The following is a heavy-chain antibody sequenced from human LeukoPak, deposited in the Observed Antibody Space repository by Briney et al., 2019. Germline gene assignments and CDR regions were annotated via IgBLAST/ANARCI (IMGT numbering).Heavy chain of an antibody. J-gene: IGHJ4*02. D-gene: IGHD5-18*01. CDR1: GFTFSSYA. Sequence: GGSLRLSCAASGFTFSSYAMRWVRQAPGKGLEGVSAISDSGGSTYYADSVKGRFTISRDNSKNTLDLQMNILRAEDSAVYYCARAIQLWFPTTDYWGQGTLVTVSS. CDR3: ARAIQLWFPTTDY. CDR2: ISDSGGST. V-gene: IGHV3-23*01.